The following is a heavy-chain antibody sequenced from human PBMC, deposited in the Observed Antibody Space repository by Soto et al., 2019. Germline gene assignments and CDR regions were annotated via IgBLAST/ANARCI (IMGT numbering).Heavy chain of an antibody. V-gene: IGHV4-59*01. CDR2: MYFSGST. D-gene: IGHD6-19*01. CDR1: GDSISGSS. CDR3: ARGSGWYFH. J-gene: IGHJ4*02. Sequence: QVQLQESGPGLVKPSETLSLTCTVSGDSISGSSWGWIRQPPGKGLEWIANMYFSGSTNYNPSLTSRVTISVDTSKNQFSLKLSCVTAADTAGYYCARGSGWYFHWGQGTLVTVSS.